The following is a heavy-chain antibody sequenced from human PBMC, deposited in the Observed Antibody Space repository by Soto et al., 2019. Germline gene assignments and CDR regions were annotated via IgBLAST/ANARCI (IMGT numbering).Heavy chain of an antibody. D-gene: IGHD6-13*01. Sequence: QAQVVQSGAEVRKPGSSVKLSCKASEGTFNSYAIAWVRQAPGQGLEWMGGIIPYYNTLNYAQKFQDRVTITADDSTNTVYMELSSPRSDDTAAYFCASGASRWYPYFFDSWAQGTLVTVSS. V-gene: IGHV1-69*01. CDR2: IIPYYNTL. CDR1: EGTFNSYA. J-gene: IGHJ4*02. CDR3: ASGASRWYPYFFDS.